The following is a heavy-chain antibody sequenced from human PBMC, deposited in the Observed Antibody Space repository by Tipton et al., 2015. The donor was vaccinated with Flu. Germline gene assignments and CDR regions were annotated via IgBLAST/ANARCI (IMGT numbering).Heavy chain of an antibody. Sequence: TLSLTCSVSGDSIGSPYYWGWIRQPPGKGLEWIGQIYVSGTTYYNPSIMSRVTISIDTSKTQFYLKLSSVTPADTAVYYCARLPLALSYFDNWGQGTLVTVSS. CDR2: IYVSGTT. CDR3: ARLPLALSYFDN. V-gene: IGHV4-38-2*01. CDR1: GDSIGSPYY. J-gene: IGHJ4*02.